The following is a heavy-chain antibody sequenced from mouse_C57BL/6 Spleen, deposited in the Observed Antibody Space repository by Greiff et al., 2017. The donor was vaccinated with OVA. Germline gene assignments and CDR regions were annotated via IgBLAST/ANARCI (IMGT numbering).Heavy chain of an antibody. J-gene: IGHJ1*03. CDR3: ARGDYYGSSYNWYFDV. Sequence: VQLQQSGAELVRPGSSVKLSCKASGYTFTSYWMDWVKQRPGQGLEWIGNIYPSDSETHYNQKFKDKATLTVDKSSSTAYMQLSSLTSEDSAVYYCARGDYYGSSYNWYFDVWGTGTTVTVSS. D-gene: IGHD1-1*01. CDR2: IYPSDSET. V-gene: IGHV1-61*01. CDR1: GYTFTSYW.